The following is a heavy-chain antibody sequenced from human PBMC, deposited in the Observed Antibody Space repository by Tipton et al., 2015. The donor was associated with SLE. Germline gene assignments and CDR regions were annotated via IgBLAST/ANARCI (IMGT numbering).Heavy chain of an antibody. V-gene: IGHV3-21*01. CDR2: ISSSSSYI. CDR1: GFTFSSYS. D-gene: IGHD6-6*01. Sequence: QLVQSGGGLVKPGGSLRLSCAASGFTFSSYSMNWVRQAPGKGLEWVSSISSSSSYIYYADSVKGRFTISRDNAKNSLYLQMNSLRAEDTAVYYCARDTAYSSSSTYFDYWGQGTLVTVSS. J-gene: IGHJ4*02. CDR3: ARDTAYSSSSTYFDY.